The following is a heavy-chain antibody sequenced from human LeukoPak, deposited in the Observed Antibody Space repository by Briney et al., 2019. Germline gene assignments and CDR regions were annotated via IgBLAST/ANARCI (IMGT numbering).Heavy chain of an antibody. D-gene: IGHD3-10*01. V-gene: IGHV5-51*01. Sequence: GESLKISCKGSGYSFNTYWIGWVRPMPGKGLEWMGIIYPGDSDTRYSPSFQDQVTISADKSITTAYLQWSSLKASDTAMYYCARRYYGDGMDVWGQGTTVTVSS. CDR3: ARRYYGDGMDV. J-gene: IGHJ6*02. CDR1: GYSFNTYW. CDR2: IYPGDSDT.